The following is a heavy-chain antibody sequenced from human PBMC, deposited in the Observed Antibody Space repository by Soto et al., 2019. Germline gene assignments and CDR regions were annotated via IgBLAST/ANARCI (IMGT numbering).Heavy chain of an antibody. J-gene: IGHJ5*02. Sequence: PSETLSLTCTVSGGSISSYYWSWIRQPPGKGLEWIGYIYYSGSTNYNPSLKSRVTISVDTSKNQFSLKLSSVTAADTAVYYCARGGGPVLLWFGELVHWFDLWGQGTLVTVSS. CDR1: GGSISSYY. CDR3: ARGGGPVLLWFGELVHWFDL. D-gene: IGHD3-10*01. V-gene: IGHV4-59*01. CDR2: IYYSGST.